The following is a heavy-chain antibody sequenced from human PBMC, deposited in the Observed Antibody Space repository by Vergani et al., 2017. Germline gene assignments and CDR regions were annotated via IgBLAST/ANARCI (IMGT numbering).Heavy chain of an antibody. Sequence: EVQLLESGGDLVQPGGSLRLSCAASGFTLTHYTMNWVRQAPGKGLGSVSGISGSVASTDSAGSVKGRFTISRNSSKNTMYLQMNSLSAGDTAVNYCAKANPLVSGYYYPYYYHAMVVWGQGPTVTVSS. CDR1: GFTLTHYT. J-gene: IGHJ6*02. D-gene: IGHD5-12*01. CDR3: AKANPLVSGYYYPYYYHAMVV. CDR2: ISGSVAST. V-gene: IGHV3-23*01.